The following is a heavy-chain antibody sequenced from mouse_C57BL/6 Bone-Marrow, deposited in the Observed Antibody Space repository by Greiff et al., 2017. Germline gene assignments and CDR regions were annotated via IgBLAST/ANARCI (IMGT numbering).Heavy chain of an antibody. J-gene: IGHJ4*01. D-gene: IGHD2-1*01. V-gene: IGHV1-4*01. CDR1: GYTFTSYT. CDR3: ARKGIYYGNYNYAMDY. Sequence: VQLQQSGAELARPGASVKMSCKASGYTFTSYTMHWVKQRPGQGLEWIGYINPSSGYTKYNQKFKDKATLTADKSSSTAYMQLSSLTSEDSAVYYCARKGIYYGNYNYAMDYWGQGTSVTVSS. CDR2: INPSSGYT.